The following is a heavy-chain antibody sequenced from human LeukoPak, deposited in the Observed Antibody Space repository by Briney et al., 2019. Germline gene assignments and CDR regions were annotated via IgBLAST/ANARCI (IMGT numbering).Heavy chain of an antibody. CDR2: INAGNGNT. D-gene: IGHD3-10*01. J-gene: IGHJ4*02. CDR1: GYTFTSYA. V-gene: IGHV1-3*01. Sequence: ASVKVSCKASGYTFTSYAMHWVRQAPGQRLEWMGWINAGNGNTKYSQKFQGRVTITRNTSISAAYMELSSLRSVDTAVYYCARGEARYYYGSGSPFDYWGQGTLVTVSS. CDR3: ARGEARYYYGSGSPFDY.